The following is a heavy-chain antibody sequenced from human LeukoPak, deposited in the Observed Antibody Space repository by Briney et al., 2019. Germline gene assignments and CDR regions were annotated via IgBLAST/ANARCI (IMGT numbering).Heavy chain of an antibody. D-gene: IGHD6-19*01. CDR2: IYYSGST. V-gene: IGHV4-59*01. J-gene: IGHJ4*02. CDR1: GGSISSYY. Sequence: SETLSLTCTVSGGSISSYYWSWIRQPPGKGLEWIGYIYYSGSTNYNPSLKSRVTISVDTSKNQFSLKLSSVTAADTAVYYCARGISGYSSGWYSLGQGFDYWGQGTLVTVSS. CDR3: ARGISGYSSGWYSLGQGFDY.